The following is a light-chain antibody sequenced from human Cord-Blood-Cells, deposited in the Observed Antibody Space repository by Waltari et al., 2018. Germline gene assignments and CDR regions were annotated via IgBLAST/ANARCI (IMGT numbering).Light chain of an antibody. J-gene: IGLJ3*02. CDR2: AVS. Sequence: QSALPQPPSASGSPGQSVTISCTGPSSAVGGYNYVSWYQQHPGKAPKLMIYAVSKRPSGVPDRFSGSKSGNTASLTVSGLQAEDEADYYCSSYAGSNNRVFGGGTKLTVL. V-gene: IGLV2-8*01. CDR1: SSAVGGYNY. CDR3: SSYAGSNNRV.